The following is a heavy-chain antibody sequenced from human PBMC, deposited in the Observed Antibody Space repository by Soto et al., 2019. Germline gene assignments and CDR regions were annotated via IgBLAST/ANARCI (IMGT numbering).Heavy chain of an antibody. CDR1: GGSISSYY. J-gene: IGHJ6*02. D-gene: IGHD3-10*01. V-gene: IGHV4-59*01. CDR3: ARENYYGSGTYFRLDV. Sequence: SETLSLTCTVSGGSISSYYWSWIRQPPGKGLEWIGYIYYSGSTNYNPSLKSRVTISVDTSKNQFSLKLTSVTAADTAVYYCARENYYGSGTYFRLDVWGQGTRVTVSS. CDR2: IYYSGST.